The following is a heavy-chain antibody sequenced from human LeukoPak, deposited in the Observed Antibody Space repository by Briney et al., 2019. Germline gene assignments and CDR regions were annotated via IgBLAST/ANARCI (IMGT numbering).Heavy chain of an antibody. CDR3: ARPVAYSGSYIY. CDR2: INHSGST. J-gene: IGHJ4*02. V-gene: IGHV4-34*01. Sequence: PSETLSLTCAVYGGSFSCYYWSWIRQPPGKGLEWIGEINHSGSTNYNPSLKSRVTISVDTSKNQFSLKLSSVTAADTAVYYCARPVAYSGSYIYWGQGILVTVSS. D-gene: IGHD1-26*01. CDR1: GGSFSCYY.